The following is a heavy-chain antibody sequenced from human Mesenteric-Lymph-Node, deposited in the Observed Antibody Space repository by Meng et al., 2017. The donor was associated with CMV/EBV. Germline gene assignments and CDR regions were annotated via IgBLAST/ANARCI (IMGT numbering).Heavy chain of an antibody. CDR2: LSKTGGT. CDR1: GFTFSTYG. Sequence: GESLKISCAASGFTFSTYGMSWVRQAPGKGLEWVSSLSKTGGTYYADSVKGRFTISRDTSQNTLYLQMNSLRAEDTAVYYCARARGVGAPNWFDPWGQGTLVTVSS. CDR3: ARARGVGAPNWFDP. V-gene: IGHV3-23*01. D-gene: IGHD1-26*01. J-gene: IGHJ5*02.